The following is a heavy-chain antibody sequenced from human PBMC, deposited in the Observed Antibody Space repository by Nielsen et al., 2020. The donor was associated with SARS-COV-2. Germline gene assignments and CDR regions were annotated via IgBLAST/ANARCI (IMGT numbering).Heavy chain of an antibody. CDR2: IYYSGST. V-gene: IGHV4-59*13. J-gene: IGHJ4*02. D-gene: IGHD5-18*01. Sequence: GSLRLSCTVSGGSISSYYWSWIRQPPGKGLEWIGYIYYSGSTNYNPSLKSRVTISVDTSKNQFSLKLSSVTAADTAVYYCARALGGYSYGPGFDYWGQGTLVTVSS. CDR1: GGSISSYY. CDR3: ARALGGYSYGPGFDY.